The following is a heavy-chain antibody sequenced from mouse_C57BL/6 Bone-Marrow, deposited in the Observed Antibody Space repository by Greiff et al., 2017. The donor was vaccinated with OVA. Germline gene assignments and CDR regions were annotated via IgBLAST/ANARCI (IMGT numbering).Heavy chain of an antibody. CDR2: IYPGSGST. Sequence: VQLQQPGAELVKPGASVKMSCKASGYTFTSYWITWVKQRPGQGLEWIGDIYPGSGSTNYNEKFKSTATLTVDTSSSTAYMQLSSLTSEDSAVYYCARRYYGSSWYFDVWGTGTTVTVSS. V-gene: IGHV1-55*01. D-gene: IGHD1-1*01. CDR1: GYTFTSYW. J-gene: IGHJ1*03. CDR3: ARRYYGSSWYFDV.